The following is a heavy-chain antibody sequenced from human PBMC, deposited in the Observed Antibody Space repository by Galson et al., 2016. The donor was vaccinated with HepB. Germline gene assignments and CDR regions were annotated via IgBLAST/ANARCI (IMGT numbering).Heavy chain of an antibody. Sequence: SLRLSCATSGFTFSDYALSWVRQAPGKGLEWVSAISNSGGGTYYADSVKGRFTISRDNSKSTLILQMSSLRFDDTAVYYCAKCVAGHCYTVDDYWGQGTLVTVSS. V-gene: IGHV3-23*01. D-gene: IGHD2-21*02. CDR2: ISNSGGGT. CDR3: AKCVAGHCYTVDDY. CDR1: GFTFSDYA. J-gene: IGHJ4*02.